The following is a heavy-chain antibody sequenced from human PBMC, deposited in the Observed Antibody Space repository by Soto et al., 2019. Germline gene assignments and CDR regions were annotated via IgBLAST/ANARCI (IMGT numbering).Heavy chain of an antibody. V-gene: IGHV5-51*01. CDR2: IYPGDSDT. J-gene: IGHJ5*02. CDR1: GYSFTSYW. CDR3: ARIGPPPYDSSGYYSWFDP. Sequence: PGESLKISCKGSGYSFTSYWIGWVRQMPGKGLEWMGIIYPGDSDTRYSPSFQGQVTISADKSISTAYLQWSSLEASDTAMYYCARIGPPPYDSSGYYSWFDPWGQGTLVTVSS. D-gene: IGHD3-22*01.